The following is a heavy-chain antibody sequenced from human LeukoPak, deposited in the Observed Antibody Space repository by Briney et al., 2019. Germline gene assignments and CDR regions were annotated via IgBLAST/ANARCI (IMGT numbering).Heavy chain of an antibody. J-gene: IGHJ6*02. Sequence: LGGSLRLSCSASGFTFSSYAMHWVRQAPGKGLEYVSAISSNGGSTYYADSVKGRFTISRDNSKNTLYLQMSSLRAEDTAVYYCVKEEVRFLEWLPNYYYYGMDVWGQGTTVTVSS. CDR1: GFTFSSYA. V-gene: IGHV3-64D*06. D-gene: IGHD3-3*01. CDR2: ISSNGGST. CDR3: VKEEVRFLEWLPNYYYYGMDV.